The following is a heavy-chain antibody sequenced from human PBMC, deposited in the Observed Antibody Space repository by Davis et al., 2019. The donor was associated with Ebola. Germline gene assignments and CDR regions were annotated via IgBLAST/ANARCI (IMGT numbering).Heavy chain of an antibody. CDR1: GFSLTTRGMS. D-gene: IGHD7-27*01. CDR3: ARLGVHWESIGFYYSYMDV. Sequence: SGPTLVKPTQTLTLTCTFSGFSLTTRGMSVTWIRQPPGKALEWLALIDWDDDKYYSTSLKTRLTISKDTSKKQVVLTMTNMDPVDTATYYCARLGVHWESIGFYYSYMDVWGKGATVTVSS. CDR2: IDWDDDK. V-gene: IGHV2-70*01. J-gene: IGHJ6*03.